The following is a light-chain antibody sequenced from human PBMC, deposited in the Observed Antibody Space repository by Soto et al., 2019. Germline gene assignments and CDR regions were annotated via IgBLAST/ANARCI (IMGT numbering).Light chain of an antibody. J-gene: IGLJ2*01. CDR2: DVT. Sequence: QSALTQPHSVSGSPGQSVSISCSGTIRDIGHFDYVSWYQQHPGKAPKLIIYDVTKRPSRVPDRFSGSKSGLTASLFISGLQTEDEADYFCCSYSGKFTFVFGGGTKLTVL. CDR3: CSYSGKFTFV. CDR1: IRDIGHFDY. V-gene: IGLV2-11*01.